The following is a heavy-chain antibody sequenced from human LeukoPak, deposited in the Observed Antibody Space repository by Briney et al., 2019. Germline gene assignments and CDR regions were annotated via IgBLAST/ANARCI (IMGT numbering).Heavy chain of an antibody. CDR2: INPNSGGT. CDR3: ARGYYGDYGWFDP. J-gene: IGHJ5*02. D-gene: IGHD4-17*01. V-gene: IGHV1-2*02. Sequence: ASVKVSCKASGYTFTGYYMHWVRQAPGQGLEWMGWINPNSGGTNYAQKFQGRVTMTRDTSISTAYMELSRLRSDDTAVYYCARGYYGDYGWFDPWGQGTLVTVSS. CDR1: GYTFTGYY.